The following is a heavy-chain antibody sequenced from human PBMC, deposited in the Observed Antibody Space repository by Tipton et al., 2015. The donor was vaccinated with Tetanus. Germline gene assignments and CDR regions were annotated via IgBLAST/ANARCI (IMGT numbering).Heavy chain of an antibody. CDR1: GFTFSSYA. CDR2: ISYDGSNK. Sequence: SLRLSCAASGFTFSSYAMHWVCQAPGKGLEWVAVISYDGSNKYYADSVKGRFTISRDNSKNTLYLQMNSLRAEDTAVYYCARDWVAGYYDSSGYYYVGAFDIWGQGTMVTVSS. CDR3: ARDWVAGYYDSSGYYYVGAFDI. J-gene: IGHJ3*02. D-gene: IGHD3-22*01. V-gene: IGHV3-30*04.